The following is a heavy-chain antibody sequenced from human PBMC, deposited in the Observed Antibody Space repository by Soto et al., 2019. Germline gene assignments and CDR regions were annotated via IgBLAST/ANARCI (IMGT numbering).Heavy chain of an antibody. D-gene: IGHD6-6*01. Sequence: EVQLVESGGGLVQPGGSLRLSCAASGFTFSSYWMSWVRQAPGKGLEWVANIKQDGSEKYYVDSVKGRFTISRDNAKHSLYLQMNSLRAEDTAVYYCARARSSSSPRHDYWGQGTLVTVSS. J-gene: IGHJ4*02. CDR3: ARARSSSSPRHDY. V-gene: IGHV3-7*05. CDR1: GFTFSSYW. CDR2: IKQDGSEK.